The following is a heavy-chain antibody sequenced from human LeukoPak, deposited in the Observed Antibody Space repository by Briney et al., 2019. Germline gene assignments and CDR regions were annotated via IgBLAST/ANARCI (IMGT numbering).Heavy chain of an antibody. CDR1: GFTFSSYG. J-gene: IGHJ4*02. D-gene: IGHD2-15*01. V-gene: IGHV3-33*01. CDR2: IWSDGSNK. CDR3: ARVRGRCSGDSCYSDY. Sequence: GRSLRLSCAASGFTFSSYGMHWVRQVPGKGLEWVAIIWSDGSNKYYADSVKGRFTISRDDSKNTVYLQMNSLRADDTAVYYCARVRGRCSGDSCYSDYWGQGTLVTVSS.